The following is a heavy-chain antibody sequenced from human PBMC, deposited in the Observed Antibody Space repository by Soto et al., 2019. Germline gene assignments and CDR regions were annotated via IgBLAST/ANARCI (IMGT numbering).Heavy chain of an antibody. Sequence: PGGSLRLSSAVSGFSLIDYAINWVRQVKGRGLEYVAGIGGRGGNAFYADSMKGRFSISRDNSKNTVYLHMHNLRVDDSAMYYCAKARHSGDFAGSYDSWGQGTLVTVSS. CDR2: IGGRGGNA. CDR1: GFSLIDYA. D-gene: IGHD2-21*02. CDR3: AKARHSGDFAGSYDS. V-gene: IGHV3-23*01. J-gene: IGHJ5*02.